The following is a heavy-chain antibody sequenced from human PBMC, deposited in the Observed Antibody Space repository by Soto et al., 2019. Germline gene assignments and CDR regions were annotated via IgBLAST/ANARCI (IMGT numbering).Heavy chain of an antibody. J-gene: IGHJ4*02. CDR3: ARGRGSGSKRITIFGVAIYFDY. D-gene: IGHD3-3*01. V-gene: IGHV4-34*01. Sequence: SETLSLTCAVYGGSFSGYYWSWIRQPPGKGLEWIGEINHSGSTNYNPSLKSRVTISVDTSKNQFSLKLSSVTAADTAVYYCARGRGSGSKRITIFGVAIYFDYWGQGTLVTVSS. CDR1: GGSFSGYY. CDR2: INHSGST.